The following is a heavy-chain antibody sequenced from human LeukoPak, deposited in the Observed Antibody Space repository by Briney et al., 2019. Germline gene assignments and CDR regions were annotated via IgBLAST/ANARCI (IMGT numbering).Heavy chain of an antibody. CDR2: ISAYNGNT. CDR1: GYTFTSYG. V-gene: IGHV1-18*01. J-gene: IGHJ4*02. D-gene: IGHD6-6*01. CDR3: ARDPYSSSSVEFDY. Sequence: ASVKVSCKASGYTFTSYGISWVRQAPGQGLEWMGWISAYNGNTNYAQKLQGRVTMTTDTSTSTAYMELRSLRSDDTAVYYCARDPYSSSSVEFDYWGQGTLVTVSS.